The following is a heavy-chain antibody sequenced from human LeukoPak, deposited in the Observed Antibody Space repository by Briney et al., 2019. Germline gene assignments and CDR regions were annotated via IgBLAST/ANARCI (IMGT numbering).Heavy chain of an antibody. CDR1: GDSISSRNW. D-gene: IGHD3-10*01. J-gene: IGHJ3*01. V-gene: IGHV4-4*02. Sequence: SETLSLTCSVSGDSISSRNWWTWVRQTPEKGLEWIGEIFHTGSTNYNPSVEGRVTISIDKSRNHFSLMLNSVTAADTALYYCARGMWFDTLFSAFDVWGQGTMVSVSS. CDR3: ARGMWFDTLFSAFDV. CDR2: IFHTGST.